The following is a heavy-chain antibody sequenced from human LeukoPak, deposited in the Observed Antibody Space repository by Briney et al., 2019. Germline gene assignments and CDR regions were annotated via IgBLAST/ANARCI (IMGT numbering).Heavy chain of an antibody. CDR2: IYPGDSDT. V-gene: IGHV5-51*01. D-gene: IGHD3-9*01. CDR1: GYSFTSYW. Sequence: GESLKISCKGSGYSFTSYWIGWVRQMPGKGLEWMGIIYPGDSDTRYSPSFQGQVTISADKSISTAYLQWSSLKASDTAMYYCARNTGPYYDILTGLYYFDYWGQGTLVTVSS. CDR3: ARNTGPYYDILTGLYYFDY. J-gene: IGHJ4*02.